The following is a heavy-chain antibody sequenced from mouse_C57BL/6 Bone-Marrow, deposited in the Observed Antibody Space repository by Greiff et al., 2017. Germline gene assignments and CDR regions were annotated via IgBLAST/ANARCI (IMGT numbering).Heavy chain of an antibody. CDR1: GFNIKDYY. Sequence: VQLQQSGAELVRPGASVKLSCTASGFNIKDYYMHWVKQRPEQGLEWIGRIDPEDGDTEYAPKFQGKATTTADTSSNTAYLQLSSLTSEDTAVYYCTAFISTDAMDYWGRGTSVTVSS. J-gene: IGHJ4*01. CDR3: TAFISTDAMDY. CDR2: IDPEDGDT. D-gene: IGHD1-1*01. V-gene: IGHV14-1*01.